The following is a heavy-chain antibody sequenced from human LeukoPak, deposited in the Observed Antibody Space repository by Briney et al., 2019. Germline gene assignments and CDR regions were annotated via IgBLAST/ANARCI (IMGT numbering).Heavy chain of an antibody. J-gene: IGHJ4*02. V-gene: IGHV3-30*02. CDR1: GFTFSSYA. Sequence: GGSLRLSCAASGFTFSSYAMSWVRQAPGKGLEWVAFIRYDGSNKYYADSVKGRFTISRDNSKNTLYLQMNSLRAEDTAVYYCARAGGGTMVRGVIISRFPALDYWGQGTLVTVSS. CDR3: ARAGGGTMVRGVIISRFPALDY. D-gene: IGHD3-10*01. CDR2: IRYDGSNK.